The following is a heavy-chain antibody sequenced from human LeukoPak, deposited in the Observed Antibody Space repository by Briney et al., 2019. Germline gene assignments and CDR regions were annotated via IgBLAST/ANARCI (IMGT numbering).Heavy chain of an antibody. D-gene: IGHD2-8*02. CDR3: TRVLAGRSGLMDV. CDR1: GFSLSDYW. V-gene: IGHV3-74*01. CDR2: ISPEGSGT. Sequence: QAGGSLRLSCVVSGFSLSDYWMHWVRQVPGKGLVWVSRISPEGSGTTYGDSVKGRFTISRDSAKNTLYLQMNSLRAEDAAVYYCTRVLAGRSGLMDVWGRGTTVTVSS. J-gene: IGHJ6*02.